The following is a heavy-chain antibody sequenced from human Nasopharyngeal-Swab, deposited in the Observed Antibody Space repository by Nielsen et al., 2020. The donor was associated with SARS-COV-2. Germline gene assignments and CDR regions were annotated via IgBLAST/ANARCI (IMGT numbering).Heavy chain of an antibody. J-gene: IGHJ5*02. CDR2: IATPTGHP. V-gene: IGHV7-4-1*02. D-gene: IGHD5-18*01. Sequence: ASVNVSCKASGYTFTRYAINWLRQAPGQGPEWMGWIATPTGHPTYAQGFTGRFVFSLDTSVATAYLHINSLKTEDTAIYYCVRDQAMARPNWFDPWGQGTLVTVSS. CDR1: GYTFTRYA. CDR3: VRDQAMARPNWFDP.